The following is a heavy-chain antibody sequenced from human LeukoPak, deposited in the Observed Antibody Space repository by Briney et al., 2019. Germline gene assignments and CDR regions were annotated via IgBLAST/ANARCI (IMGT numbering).Heavy chain of an antibody. CDR3: ARDLGFWSGYLDY. D-gene: IGHD3-3*01. CDR2: IYYSGST. CDR1: GGSISSSSYY. J-gene: IGHJ4*02. V-gene: IGHV4-39*02. Sequence: KPSETLSLTCTVSGGSISSSSYYWGWIRQPPGKGLEWIGSIYYSGSTYYNPSLKSRVTISVDTSKNQFSLKLSSVTAADTAVYYCARDLGFWSGYLDYWGQGTLVTVSS.